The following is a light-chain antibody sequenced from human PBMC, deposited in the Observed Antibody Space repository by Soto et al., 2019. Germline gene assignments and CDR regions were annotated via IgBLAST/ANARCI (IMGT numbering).Light chain of an antibody. J-gene: IGKJ1*01. Sequence: IGLTQSPGTLSLSPGERATLSCRASQKINNNLAWYQQKTGQAPRLLIYGASTRATGIPARFSGSGSGTEFTLTISSLQSEDSGFYYCQQHNNWPPWTFGQGTKVDI. CDR3: QQHNNWPPWT. CDR1: QKINNN. V-gene: IGKV3D-15*01. CDR2: GAS.